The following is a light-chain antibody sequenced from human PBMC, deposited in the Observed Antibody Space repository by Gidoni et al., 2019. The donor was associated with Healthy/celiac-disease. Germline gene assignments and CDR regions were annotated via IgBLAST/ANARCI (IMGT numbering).Light chain of an antibody. CDR2: DAS. Sequence: EIVFTPSPATLSLSPGERATLSCRASQSVSSYLAWYQQKPGQAPRLLIYDASNRATGIPARFSGSGSGTDFTLTISSLEPEDFAVYYCQQRSNWPTFXQXTRLXIK. CDR3: QQRSNWPT. V-gene: IGKV3-11*01. J-gene: IGKJ5*01. CDR1: QSVSSY.